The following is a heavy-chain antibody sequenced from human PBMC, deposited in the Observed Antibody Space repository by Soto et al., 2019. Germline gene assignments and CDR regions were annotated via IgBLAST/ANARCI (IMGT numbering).Heavy chain of an antibody. CDR2: ISYDGSNK. CDR1: GFTFNTFG. Sequence: GGPLRLSCAASGFTFNTFGMHWVRQAPGKGLEWVAVISYDGSNKYYADSVKGRFTISRDNSKNTLYLQMNSLRAEDTAVYYCARGPSSLTRFDYWGQGTLVTVSS. V-gene: IGHV3-30*03. J-gene: IGHJ4*02. CDR3: ARGPSSLTRFDY. D-gene: IGHD2-2*01.